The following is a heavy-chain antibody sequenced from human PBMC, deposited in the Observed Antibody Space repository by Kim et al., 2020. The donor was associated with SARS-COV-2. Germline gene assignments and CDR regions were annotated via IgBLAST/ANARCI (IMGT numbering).Heavy chain of an antibody. J-gene: IGHJ4*02. V-gene: IGHV3-30*15. CDR3: ARDSGIGILVGATGFDS. D-gene: IGHD1-26*01. Sequence: KGRLTTSRDNSKSTQYLQMSTLRAEDTAVYYCARDSGIGILVGATGFDSWGQGTLVTVSS.